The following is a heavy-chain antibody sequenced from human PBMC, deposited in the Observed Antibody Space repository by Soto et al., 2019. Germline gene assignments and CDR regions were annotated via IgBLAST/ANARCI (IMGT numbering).Heavy chain of an antibody. CDR3: APNPRLLVP. Sequence: QVQPQQWGGGLFKPAETLSLNCTVSGGSCIGYLYNWIRQAPGRGPEWIAEINSGGSTKNNPPLKSRINLSVDTSTKQFSLTLKSLTAADTAVYYCAPNPRLLVPWGQGSLVIVSS. CDR2: INSGGST. J-gene: IGHJ5*02. D-gene: IGHD2-8*02. V-gene: IGHV4-34*01. CDR1: GGSCIGYL.